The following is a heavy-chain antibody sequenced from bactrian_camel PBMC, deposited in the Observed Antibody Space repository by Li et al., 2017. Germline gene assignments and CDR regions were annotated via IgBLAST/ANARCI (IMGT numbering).Heavy chain of an antibody. V-gene: IGHV3S40*01. D-gene: IGHD7*01. J-gene: IGHJ4*01. CDR2: IDLGGGAE. Sequence: QLVESGGGSVQAGGSLRLSFSASGLIYSDYYMAWFRQAPGQEREGLAVIDLGGGAETYIDSVKGRFTISRDNAQKVVYLQMNGLQPEDTGMYYCAADQLYGTCRDVLDFPDRGQGTQVTVS. CDR1: GLIYSDYY. CDR3: AADQLYGTCRDVLDFPD.